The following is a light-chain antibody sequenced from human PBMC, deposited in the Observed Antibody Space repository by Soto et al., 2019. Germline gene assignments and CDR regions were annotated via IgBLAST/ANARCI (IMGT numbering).Light chain of an antibody. J-gene: IGKJ1*01. Sequence: ILLTQSQATLSLSPGERATLSCRASQSVSSYLAWYQQKPGQAPRLLIYDASNRATGIPARFSGSGSGTDFTLTISSLEPEDFAVYYCQQRSNWPQWTFGQGTKVDIK. CDR1: QSVSSY. CDR3: QQRSNWPQWT. V-gene: IGKV3-11*01. CDR2: DAS.